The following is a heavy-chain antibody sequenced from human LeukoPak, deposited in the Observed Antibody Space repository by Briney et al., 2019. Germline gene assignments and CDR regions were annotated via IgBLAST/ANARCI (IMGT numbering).Heavy chain of an antibody. Sequence: GESLKISCKGSGSNFTSYWNGWVRPMPGKGPEWMGIIYPGDSETRYSPSFQGQVTISADKSISTAYLQWSSLKASDTAMYYCSRRPGAYNDYWGQGTLVTVSS. J-gene: IGHJ4*02. D-gene: IGHD5-24*01. CDR1: GSNFTSYW. CDR2: IYPGDSET. CDR3: SRRPGAYNDY. V-gene: IGHV5-51*01.